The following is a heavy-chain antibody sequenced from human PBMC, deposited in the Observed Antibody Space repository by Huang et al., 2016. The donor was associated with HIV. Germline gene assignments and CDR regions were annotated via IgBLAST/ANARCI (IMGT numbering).Heavy chain of an antibody. D-gene: IGHD2-15*01. J-gene: IGHJ4*02. Sequence: QVQLVESGGGVVQPGRSLRLSCVASGFTFNNFGMHGVRQAPGKGLELVAVISYDGSNGRYSESVKGRFTISRDNPMDTLYLQMNSLRPDDTAVYYCAKESRWYSDLDNWGQGTLVTVSS. CDR2: ISYDGSNG. CDR1: GFTFNNFG. CDR3: AKESRWYSDLDN. V-gene: IGHV3-30*18.